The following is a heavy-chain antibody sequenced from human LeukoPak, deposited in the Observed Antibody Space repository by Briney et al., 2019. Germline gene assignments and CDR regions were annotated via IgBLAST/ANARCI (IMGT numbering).Heavy chain of an antibody. CDR2: INPNSGGT. Sequence: GASVKVSCKASGYTFTGYYMHWVRQAPGQGLEWMGWINPNSGGTNYAQKFQGRVTMTRDTSISTAYMELSRLRPDDTAVYYCARDPAITTVRGVIVRYFDYWGQGTLVTVSS. V-gene: IGHV1-2*02. CDR3: ARDPAITTVRGVIVRYFDY. CDR1: GYTFTGYY. D-gene: IGHD3-10*01. J-gene: IGHJ4*02.